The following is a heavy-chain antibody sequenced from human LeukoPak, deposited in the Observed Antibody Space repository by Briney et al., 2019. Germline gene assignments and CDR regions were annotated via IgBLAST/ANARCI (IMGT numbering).Heavy chain of an antibody. CDR2: ISSSGGTA. V-gene: IGHV3-48*03. CDR1: GFTFSSYE. J-gene: IGHJ3*02. CDR3: ARPRATYCTNGICYIRDAFDI. D-gene: IGHD2-8*01. Sequence: GGSLRLSCAASGFTFSSYEMNWLRQAPGKGLEWVSYISSSGGTAYYADSVRGRFTISRDNGKNSLHLQMNSLRGEDTALYYCARPRATYCTNGICYIRDAFDIWGQGTTVTVSS.